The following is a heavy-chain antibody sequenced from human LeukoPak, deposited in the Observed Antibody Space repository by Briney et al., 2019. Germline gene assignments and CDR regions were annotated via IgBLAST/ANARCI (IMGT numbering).Heavy chain of an antibody. CDR1: GFTFSNSA. CDR2: IWYDGSNK. CDR3: ARDYYYDSSGFYAP. V-gene: IGHV3-33*01. D-gene: IGHD3-22*01. J-gene: IGHJ5*02. Sequence: GRSLRLSCAASGFTFSNSAMHWVRQAPGKGLEWVAVIWYDGSNKYYADSVKGRFTISRDNSKNTLYLQMNSLRAEDTAVYYCARDYYYDSSGFYAPWGQGTLVTVSS.